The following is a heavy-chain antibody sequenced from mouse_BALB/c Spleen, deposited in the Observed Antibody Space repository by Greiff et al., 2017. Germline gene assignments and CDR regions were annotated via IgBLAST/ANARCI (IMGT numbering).Heavy chain of an antibody. CDR2: ISDGGSYT. J-gene: IGHJ3*01. V-gene: IGHV5-4*02. CDR1: GFTFSDYY. CDR3: ARGTLFAY. Sequence: EVKLVEYGGGLVKPGGSLKLSCAASGFTFSDYYMYWVRQTPEKRLEWVATISDGGSYTYYPDSVKGRFTISRDNAKNNLYLQMSSLKSEDTAMYYCARGTLFAYWGQGTLVTVSA.